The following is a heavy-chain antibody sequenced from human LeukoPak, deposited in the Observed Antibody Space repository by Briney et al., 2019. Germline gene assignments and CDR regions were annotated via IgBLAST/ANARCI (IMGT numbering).Heavy chain of an antibody. CDR3: ATQKGRTVATE. D-gene: IGHD5-12*01. Sequence: GGSLRLSCAASGFTFSSYAMSWVRQAPGKGLEWLSALSGSGDSTYYADSVKGRFIITRDNSKNTLSLQMNSLRVDDTAIYYCATQKGRTVATEWGQGTLVTVSS. CDR2: LSGSGDST. CDR1: GFTFSSYA. J-gene: IGHJ4*02. V-gene: IGHV3-23*01.